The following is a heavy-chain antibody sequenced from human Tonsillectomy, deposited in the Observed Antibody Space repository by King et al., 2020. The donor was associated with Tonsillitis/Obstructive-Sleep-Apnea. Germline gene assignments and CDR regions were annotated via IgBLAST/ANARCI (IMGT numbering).Heavy chain of an antibody. CDR3: ARGGVVRGLPNDWFDP. CDR1: GFTFSSHE. J-gene: IGHJ5*02. Sequence: VQLVESGGGLVQPGGSLRLSCAASGFTFSSHEMNWVRQAPGKGLEWVSHISGSGNSIHYADSVKGRFTISRDNAKNSLYLQMNSLRAEDTAVYYCARGGVVRGLPNDWFDPWGQGTLVTVSS. CDR2: ISGSGNSI. V-gene: IGHV3-48*03. D-gene: IGHD3-10*01.